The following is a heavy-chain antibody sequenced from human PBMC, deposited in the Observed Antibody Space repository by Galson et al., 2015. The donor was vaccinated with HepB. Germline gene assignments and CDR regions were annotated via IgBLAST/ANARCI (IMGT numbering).Heavy chain of an antibody. V-gene: IGHV3-23*01. Sequence: LRLSCAASGFTFSSYAMSWVRQAPGKGLEWVSAISGSGGSTYYADSVKGRFTISRDNSKNTLYLQMNSLRAEDTAVYYCAKRAYDFWSGHRVVSQFDYWGQGTLVTVSS. J-gene: IGHJ4*02. CDR2: ISGSGGST. D-gene: IGHD3-3*01. CDR1: GFTFSSYA. CDR3: AKRAYDFWSGHRVVSQFDY.